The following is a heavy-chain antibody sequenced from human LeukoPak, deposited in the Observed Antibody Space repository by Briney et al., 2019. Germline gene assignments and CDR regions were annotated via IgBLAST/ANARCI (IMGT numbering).Heavy chain of an antibody. CDR1: GGSINYYY. CDR3: ARGKAAAASTLPFDP. CDR2: IYYSGST. Sequence: SETLSLTCTVSGGSINYYYWTWIRQPPGKGPEWIGHIYYSGSTNYNSSLKSRVTISVDTSRNQFSLKLSSLAAADTAVYYCARGKAAAASTLPFDPWGQGTLVTVSS. V-gene: IGHV4-59*01. J-gene: IGHJ5*02. D-gene: IGHD6-13*01.